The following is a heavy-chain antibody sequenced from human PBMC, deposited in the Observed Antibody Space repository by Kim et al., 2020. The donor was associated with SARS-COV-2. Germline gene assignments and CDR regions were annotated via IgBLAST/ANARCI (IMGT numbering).Heavy chain of an antibody. J-gene: IGHJ6*02. Sequence: GGSLRLSCAASGFTFSSYAMHWVRQAPGKGLEWVAVISYDGSNKYYVDSVKGRFTISRDNSKNTLYLQMNSLRAEDTAVYYCARNYDILTGPKDSYYYYGMAVWGQGTTVTVSS. CDR1: GFTFSSYA. D-gene: IGHD3-9*01. CDR3: ARNYDILTGPKDSYYYYGMAV. V-gene: IGHV3-30*04. CDR2: ISYDGSNK.